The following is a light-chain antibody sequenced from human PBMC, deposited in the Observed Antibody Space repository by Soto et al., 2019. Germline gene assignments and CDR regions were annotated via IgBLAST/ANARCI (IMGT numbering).Light chain of an antibody. CDR3: LQYEKSPRT. J-gene: IGKJ2*02. CDR2: AAS. V-gene: IGKV3-20*01. Sequence: EMVLTQSPGTLSLSPGERATLSCRASQSVTNNYLAWYQQKFGQAPRLLILAASSRATGITARFSGSGSGTDFTLTINRLEHEDFAVYFCLQYEKSPRTFGQGTKLEI. CDR1: QSVTNNY.